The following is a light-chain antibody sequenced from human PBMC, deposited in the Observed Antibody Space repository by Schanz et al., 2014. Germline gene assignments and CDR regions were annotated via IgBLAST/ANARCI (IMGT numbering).Light chain of an antibody. Sequence: QSVLTQPSSVSGSPGQSITISCTGTSSDVGGYNYFSWSQPHPGTAPKLMIYDVSTRPSGVSNRFSGSKSGNTASLTISGLQAEDEADYYCTSYAGSNNFGVFGTGTKLTVL. V-gene: IGLV2-14*01. J-gene: IGLJ1*01. CDR2: DVS. CDR1: SSDVGGYNY. CDR3: TSYAGSNNFGV.